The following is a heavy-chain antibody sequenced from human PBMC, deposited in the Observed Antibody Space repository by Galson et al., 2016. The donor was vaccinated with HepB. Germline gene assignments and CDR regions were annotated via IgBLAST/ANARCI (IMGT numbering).Heavy chain of an antibody. CDR3: AKEPAPVGSYGVYYYYGMDV. CDR1: GFTFSSYA. D-gene: IGHD1-26*01. J-gene: IGHJ6*02. V-gene: IGHV3-30*18. CDR2: ISYAGGNK. Sequence: SLRLSCAASGFTFSSYAMYWVRQAPGKGLEWVAVISYAGGNKYYADSVKGRFTISRDNSKNTLFLQMNSLRAEDTAVYYCAKEPAPVGSYGVYYYYGMDVWGQGTTVTVSS.